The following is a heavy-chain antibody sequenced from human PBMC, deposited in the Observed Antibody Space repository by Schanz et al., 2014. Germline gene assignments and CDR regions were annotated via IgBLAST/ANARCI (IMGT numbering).Heavy chain of an antibody. D-gene: IGHD5-18*01. CDR3: VRVSFADPRLYRGMDRDIDY. Sequence: EVQLVESGGGLVQPGGSLRLSCAASGFTFSSYAMSWVRQAPGKGLEWISYITYNGGTIYYADSVKGRFTISRDNAKNSLYLQMNNLRAEDTAVYYCVRVSFADPRLYRGMDRDIDYWGQGTLXTVSS. CDR2: ITYNGGTI. V-gene: IGHV3-48*01. J-gene: IGHJ4*02. CDR1: GFTFSSYA.